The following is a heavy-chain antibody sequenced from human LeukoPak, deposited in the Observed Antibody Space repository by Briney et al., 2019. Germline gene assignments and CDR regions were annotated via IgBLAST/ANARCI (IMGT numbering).Heavy chain of an antibody. CDR2: IIPIFGTA. V-gene: IGHV1-69*13. J-gene: IGHJ6*03. Sequence: ASVKVSCKASGGTVSSYAISWVRQAPGQGLEWMGGIIPIFGTANYAQKFQGRVTITADESTSTAYMELSSLRSEDTAVYYCARGGYSYGGYYYYYYYMDVWGKGTTVTVSS. D-gene: IGHD5-18*01. CDR1: GGTVSSYA. CDR3: ARGGYSYGGYYYYYYYMDV.